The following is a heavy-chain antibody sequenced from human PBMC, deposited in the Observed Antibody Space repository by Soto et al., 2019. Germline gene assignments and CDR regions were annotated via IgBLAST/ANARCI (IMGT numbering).Heavy chain of an antibody. J-gene: IGHJ4*01. CDR3: GRVRLPGYYLEY. CDR1: GFTSSNHY. V-gene: IGHV3-72*01. Sequence: GGSLRLSCAASGFTSSNHYMDWVRQAPGKGLEWVGRTRNKANSYTTEYAASVKGRFSISRDDSKNSLYLQMNSLKTEDTAVYYCGRVRLPGYYLEYWGQGTLVTVSS. D-gene: IGHD1-1*01. CDR2: TRNKANSYTT.